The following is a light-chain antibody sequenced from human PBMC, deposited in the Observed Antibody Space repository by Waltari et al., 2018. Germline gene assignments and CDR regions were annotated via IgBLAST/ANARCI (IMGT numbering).Light chain of an antibody. CDR1: QRLTKNY. CDR2: GAS. V-gene: IGKV3-20*01. J-gene: IGKJ2*01. CDR3: QQYGSSVMYT. Sequence: VLTQSPGTLSLSPGESATLSCMASQRLTKNYLAWYQQKPGQPPRLLIYGASSRAAGIPDRFSGSGSGTDFTLTISRLDPEDFAIYYCQQYGSSVMYTFGQGTKLEIK.